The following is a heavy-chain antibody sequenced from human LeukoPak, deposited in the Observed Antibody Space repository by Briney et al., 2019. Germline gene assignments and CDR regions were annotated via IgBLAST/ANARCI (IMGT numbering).Heavy chain of an antibody. CDR1: GFTFSSYA. Sequence: PGGSLRLSCAASGFTFSSYAMSWVRQAPGKRLEWVSAISGSGGSTYYADSVKGRFTISRDNSKNTLYLQMNSLRAEDTAVYYCAKWHSSSWYLRTWGQGTLVTVSS. J-gene: IGHJ4*02. CDR2: ISGSGGST. D-gene: IGHD6-13*01. V-gene: IGHV3-23*01. CDR3: AKWHSSSWYLRT.